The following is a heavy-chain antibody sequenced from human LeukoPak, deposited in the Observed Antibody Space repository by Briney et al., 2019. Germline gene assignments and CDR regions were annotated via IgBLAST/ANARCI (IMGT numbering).Heavy chain of an antibody. CDR2: ISWNSGSI. CDR1: GFAFDDYA. D-gene: IGHD6-6*01. CDR3: ARSSYSSSSSV. V-gene: IGHV3-9*01. J-gene: IGHJ3*01. Sequence: GGSLRLSCAASGFAFDDYAMHWVRQAPGKGLEWVSGISWNSGSIGYADSVKGRFTISRDNAKNSLYLQINSLRAEDTAVYYCARSSYSSSSSVWGQGTMVTVSS.